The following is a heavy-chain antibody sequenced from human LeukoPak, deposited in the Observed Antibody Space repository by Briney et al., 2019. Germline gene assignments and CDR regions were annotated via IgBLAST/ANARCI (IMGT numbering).Heavy chain of an antibody. V-gene: IGHV3-23*01. CDR1: GFTFSNYA. CDR2: ISGSGGTT. D-gene: IGHD3-3*01. CDR3: AKDLSASYDFWSGSALYYYGMDV. J-gene: IGHJ6*02. Sequence: GGSLRLSCAASGFTFSNYAMGWVRRAPGKGLEWVSGISGSGGTTYYADSVKGRFTISRDNSKNTLYLQMNSLRAEDTAVYYCAKDLSASYDFWSGSALYYYGMDVWGQGTTVTVSS.